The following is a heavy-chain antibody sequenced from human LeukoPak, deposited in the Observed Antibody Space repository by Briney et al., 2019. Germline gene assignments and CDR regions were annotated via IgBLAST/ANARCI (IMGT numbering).Heavy chain of an antibody. J-gene: IGHJ4*02. V-gene: IGHV4-59*11. CDR3: ATIKRGSIFGYFDF. D-gene: IGHD5-18*01. Sequence: SETLSLTCTVSGGSISSHYWSWIRQPPGKGLEWITYLFDSVNTKDNPSLQSRLTLSADTSKNQFSLRLSSVTAADTAVYYCATIKRGSIFGYFDFWGQGIKVTVSS. CDR2: LFDSVNT. CDR1: GGSISSHY.